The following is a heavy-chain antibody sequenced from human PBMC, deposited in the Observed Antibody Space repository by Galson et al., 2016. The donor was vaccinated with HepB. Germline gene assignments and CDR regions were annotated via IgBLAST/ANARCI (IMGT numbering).Heavy chain of an antibody. CDR2: ISTGGTTI. CDR3: ARDPYCGGDCNSPRYFDL. V-gene: IGHV3-48*04. Sequence: SLRLSCAASGFTFSLYSMYWVRQAPGKGLDWVSYISTGGTTIYYADSVKGRFTISRDIAKNLLYLQMNSLRVEDTAVYYCARDPYCGGDCNSPRYFDLWGRGTLVTVSS. D-gene: IGHD2-21*02. CDR1: GFTFSLYS. J-gene: IGHJ2*01.